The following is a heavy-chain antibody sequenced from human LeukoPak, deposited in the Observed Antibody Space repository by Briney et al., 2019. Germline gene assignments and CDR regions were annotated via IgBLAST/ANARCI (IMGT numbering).Heavy chain of an antibody. Sequence: ASVKVSCKASGYTFTSYGISWVRQAPGQGLEWMGWISAYSGNTNYAQKLQGRVTMTTDTSTSTAYMELRSLRSDDTAVYYCARADRFGESSWFDPWGQGTLVTVSS. CDR1: GYTFTSYG. J-gene: IGHJ5*02. CDR2: ISAYSGNT. D-gene: IGHD3-10*01. CDR3: ARADRFGESSWFDP. V-gene: IGHV1-18*01.